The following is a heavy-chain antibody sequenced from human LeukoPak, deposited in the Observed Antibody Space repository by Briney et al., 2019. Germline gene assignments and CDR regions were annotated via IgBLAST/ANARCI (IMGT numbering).Heavy chain of an antibody. Sequence: PSETLSLTCTVSGGSISSYYWSWIRQPPGKGLEWIRYIYYSGSTNYNPSLKSRVTISVDTSKNQFSLKLSSVTAADTAVYYCAVASVLYYYGSGSYSIGAFDIWGQGTMVTVSS. J-gene: IGHJ3*02. D-gene: IGHD3-10*01. CDR2: IYYSGST. CDR3: AVASVLYYYGSGSYSIGAFDI. CDR1: GGSISSYY. V-gene: IGHV4-59*01.